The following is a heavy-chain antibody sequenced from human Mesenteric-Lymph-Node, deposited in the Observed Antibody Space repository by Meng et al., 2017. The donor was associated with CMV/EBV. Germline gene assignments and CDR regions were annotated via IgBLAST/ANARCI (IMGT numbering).Heavy chain of an antibody. D-gene: IGHD3-9*01. Sequence: GGSLRLSCAASGFTFSSYGMHWVRQAPGKGLEWVAFIRYDGSNKYYADSVKGRFTISRDNSKNTLYLQMNSLRAEDTAVYYCAKVTRDWSQYYYGMDVWGQGTTVTVSS. J-gene: IGHJ6*02. V-gene: IGHV3-30*02. CDR1: GFTFSSYG. CDR2: IRYDGSNK. CDR3: AKVTRDWSQYYYGMDV.